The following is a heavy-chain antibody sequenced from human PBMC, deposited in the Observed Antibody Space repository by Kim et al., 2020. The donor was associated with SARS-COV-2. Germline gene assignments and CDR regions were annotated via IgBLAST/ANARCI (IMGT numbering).Heavy chain of an antibody. Sequence: GGSLRLSCAASGFTFSSYGMHWVRQAPGKGLEWVAVIWYDGSNKYYADSVKGRFTISRDNSKNTLYLQMNSLRAEDTAVYYCARDRGPYDILTGPVGYWGQGTLVTVSS. J-gene: IGHJ4*02. CDR1: GFTFSSYG. CDR3: ARDRGPYDILTGPVGY. V-gene: IGHV3-33*01. D-gene: IGHD3-9*01. CDR2: IWYDGSNK.